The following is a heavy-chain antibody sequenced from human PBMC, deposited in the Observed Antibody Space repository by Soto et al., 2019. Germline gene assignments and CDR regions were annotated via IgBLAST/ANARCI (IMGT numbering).Heavy chain of an antibody. V-gene: IGHV1-18*01. CDR3: ARDSSVIERYYYYGMDV. CDR1: GYTFTSYG. Sequence: ASVKVSCKASGYTFTSYGISWVRQAPGQGLEWMGWISAYNGNTNYAQKLQGRVTMTTDTSTSTAYMELRSLRSDDTAVYYCARDSSVIERYYYYGMDVWCQGTMVNLAS. D-gene: IGHD3-22*01. CDR2: ISAYNGNT. J-gene: IGHJ6*02.